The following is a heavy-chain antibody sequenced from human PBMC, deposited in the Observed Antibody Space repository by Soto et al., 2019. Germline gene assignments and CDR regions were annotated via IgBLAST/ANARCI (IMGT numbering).Heavy chain of an antibody. D-gene: IGHD3-22*01. V-gene: IGHV3-30*18. J-gene: IGHJ6*02. CDR2: ISYDGSNK. CDR1: GFTFSSYG. Sequence: QVQLVESGGGVVQPGRSLRLSCAASGFTFSSYGMHWVRQAPGKGLEWVAVISYDGSNKYYADSVKGRFTISRDNSKNTLYLQMNSLRAEDTAVYYCAKVLGWLTAYYGMDVWGQGTTVTVSS. CDR3: AKVLGWLTAYYGMDV.